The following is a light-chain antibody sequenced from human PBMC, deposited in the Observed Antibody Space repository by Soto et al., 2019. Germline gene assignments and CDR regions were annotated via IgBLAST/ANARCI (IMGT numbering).Light chain of an antibody. CDR1: QSVSSTY. V-gene: IGKV3-20*01. J-gene: IGKJ2*01. CDR3: QQYGGSPRT. CDR2: GAS. Sequence: EIVLTQSPATLSVSPGERATLSCRASQSVSSTYLAWYQQRPGQAPRLLIYGASNRATGIPDRFSGSGSGTDFTLTITRLEPEDFAVYYCQQYGGSPRTFGQGTKLDIK.